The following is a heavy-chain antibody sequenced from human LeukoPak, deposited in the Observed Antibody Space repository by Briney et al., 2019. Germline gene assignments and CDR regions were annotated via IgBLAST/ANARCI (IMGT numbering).Heavy chain of an antibody. Sequence: GASVKVSCKASGGTFSSYAISWVRQAPGQGLEWMGGIIPIFGTANYAQKFQGRVTITADESTSTAYMELSSLRSEDTAVYYCASTPGGFWSGYPNWFDPWGQGTLVTVSS. D-gene: IGHD3-3*01. CDR1: GGTFSSYA. CDR2: IIPIFGTA. CDR3: ASTPGGFWSGYPNWFDP. V-gene: IGHV1-69*13. J-gene: IGHJ5*02.